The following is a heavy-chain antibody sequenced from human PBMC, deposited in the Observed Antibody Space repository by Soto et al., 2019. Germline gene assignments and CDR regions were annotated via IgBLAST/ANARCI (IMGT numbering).Heavy chain of an antibody. CDR1: GYSFSSYS. J-gene: IGHJ4*02. V-gene: IGHV3-48*02. D-gene: IGHD6-13*01. CDR2: ISSSSDSI. Sequence: PGGSLRLSCAASGYSFSSYSISWVRQAPGKGLEWVSYISSSSDSIYYADSVKGRFTISRDNAKNSLYLQMNNLREEDTAVYYCKSAAATVYWGQGTLVTVSS. CDR3: KSAAATVY.